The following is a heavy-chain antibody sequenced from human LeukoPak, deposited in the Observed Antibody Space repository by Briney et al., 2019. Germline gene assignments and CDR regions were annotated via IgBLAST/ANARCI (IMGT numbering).Heavy chain of an antibody. V-gene: IGHV3-23*01. CDR3: AKSQSGWYSFDY. CDR1: GFTLSNYV. J-gene: IGHJ4*02. Sequence: PGGSLRLSCAASGFTLSNYVVNWVRQALGKGLEWVSAISGSGGSTKSADSVKGRFPISGDNSKNTLYLQMNSLRAEDTAVYYCAKSQSGWYSFDYWGRGTLVTVSS. CDR2: ISGSGGST. D-gene: IGHD6-19*01.